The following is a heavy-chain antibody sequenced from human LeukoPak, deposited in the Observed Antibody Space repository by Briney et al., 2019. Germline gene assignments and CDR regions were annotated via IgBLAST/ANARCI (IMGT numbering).Heavy chain of an antibody. CDR1: GGSISSYY. J-gene: IGHJ4*02. D-gene: IGHD6-13*01. V-gene: IGHV4-4*07. CDR3: ARQIASAGTAGFDF. Sequence: PSETLSLTCTVSGGSISSYYWSWIRQPAGKGLEWIGRIYSTGSTNYNPSLKSRVTMSVDTSKNQFSLRLRSVTTADTAVYYCARQIASAGTAGFDFWGQGALVTVSS. CDR2: IYSTGST.